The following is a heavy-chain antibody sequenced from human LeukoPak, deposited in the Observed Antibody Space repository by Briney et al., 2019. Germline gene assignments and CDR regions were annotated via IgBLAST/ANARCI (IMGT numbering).Heavy chain of an antibody. J-gene: IGHJ4*02. CDR2: IIPILGIA. CDR1: GGTFSSYA. CDR3: ARDADYGDSGY. V-gene: IGHV1-69*04. Sequence: GASVKVSCKASGGTFSSYAISWVRQAPGQGLEWMGRIIPILGIANYAQKFQGRVTITADKSTSTAYMELSSLGSEDTAVYYCARDADYGDSGYWGQGTLVTVSS. D-gene: IGHD4-17*01.